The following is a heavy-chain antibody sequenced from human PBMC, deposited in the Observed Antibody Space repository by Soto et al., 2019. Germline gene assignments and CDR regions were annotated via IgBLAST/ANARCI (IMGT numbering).Heavy chain of an antibody. D-gene: IGHD6-19*01. V-gene: IGHV3-53*01. J-gene: IGHJ6*02. CDR1: GFTVSSNS. Sequence: PGGSLRLSCAASGFTVSSNSMSWVRQAPGKGLEWVSIIYSGGGTYYADSVKGRFTISRDNSKNTLYLQMNSLRAEDTAVYYCATRLSIAVAHYYYGMDVWGQGTTVTVSS. CDR3: ATRLSIAVAHYYYGMDV. CDR2: IYSGGGT.